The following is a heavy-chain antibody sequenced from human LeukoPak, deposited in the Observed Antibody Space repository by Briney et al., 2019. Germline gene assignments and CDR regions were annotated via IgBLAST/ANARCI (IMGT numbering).Heavy chain of an antibody. Sequence: GESLQISCKGSGYSFTSYWIGWVRQMPGKGLEWMGIIYPGDSDTRYSPSFQGQVTISADKSISTAYLQWSSLKASDTAMYYCASSYCSSTSCSPNWFDPWGQGTLVTVSS. D-gene: IGHD2-2*01. V-gene: IGHV5-51*01. CDR3: ASSYCSSTSCSPNWFDP. J-gene: IGHJ5*02. CDR2: IYPGDSDT. CDR1: GYSFTSYW.